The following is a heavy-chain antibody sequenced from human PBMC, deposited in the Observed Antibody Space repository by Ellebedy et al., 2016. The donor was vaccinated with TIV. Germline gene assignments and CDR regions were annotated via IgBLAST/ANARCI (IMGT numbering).Heavy chain of an antibody. CDR2: IYYSGST. Sequence: SETLSLXXTVSGGSISSGCYYWSWIRQHPGKGLEWIGYIYYSGSTYYNPSPKRRVTISVDTSKNQFSLKLSSVTAAETAVYYCARKVYCSGGSCTDNYKWGQYYYGMDVWGQGTTVTVSS. CDR1: GGSISSGCYY. D-gene: IGHD2-15*01. CDR3: ARKVYCSGGSCTDNYKWGQYYYGMDV. V-gene: IGHV4-31*03. J-gene: IGHJ6*02.